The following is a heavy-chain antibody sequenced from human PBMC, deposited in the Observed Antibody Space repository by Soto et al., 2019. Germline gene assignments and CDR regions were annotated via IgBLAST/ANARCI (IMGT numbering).Heavy chain of an antibody. CDR3: AKLNQIDFDY. CDR2: IWYDGSNK. V-gene: IGHV3-33*06. D-gene: IGHD2-2*01. J-gene: IGHJ4*02. CDR1: VFTVSSYG. Sequence: GSLRLSCAASVFTVSSYGMHWVRQAPGKGLEWVAVIWYDGSNKYYADSVKGRFTISRDNSKNTLYLQMNSLRAEDTAVYYCAKLNQIDFDYWGQGTLVTVSS.